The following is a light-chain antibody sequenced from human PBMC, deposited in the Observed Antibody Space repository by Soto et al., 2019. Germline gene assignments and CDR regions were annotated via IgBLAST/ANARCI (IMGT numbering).Light chain of an antibody. V-gene: IGKV1-39*01. Sequence: DIQMTQSPSSLSVSVGDRVTITCRESQSINRYLNWYQQKPGKAPKLLIYTSSNLQSGVPSRFSGSGFGTDFTLTISSLQPEDFATYYCQQIYITPYTFGQGTKLETK. CDR2: TSS. J-gene: IGKJ2*01. CDR3: QQIYITPYT. CDR1: QSINRY.